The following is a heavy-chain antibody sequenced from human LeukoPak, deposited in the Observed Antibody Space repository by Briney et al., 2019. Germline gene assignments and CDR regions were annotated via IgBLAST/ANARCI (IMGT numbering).Heavy chain of an antibody. D-gene: IGHD1-26*01. CDR3: ARLGGSYYTVVFDY. J-gene: IGHJ4*02. CDR1: GGSISSSSYY. Sequence: SQTLSLTCTVSGGSISSSSYYWGWIRQPPGKGLEWIGSIYYSGSTYYNPSLKSRVTISVDTSKNQFSLKLSSVTAADTAVYYCARLGGSYYTVVFDYWGQGTLVTVSS. CDR2: IYYSGST. V-gene: IGHV4-39*07.